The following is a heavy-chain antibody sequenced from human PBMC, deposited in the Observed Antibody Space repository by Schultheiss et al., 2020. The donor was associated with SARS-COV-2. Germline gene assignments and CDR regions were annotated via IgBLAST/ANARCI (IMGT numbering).Heavy chain of an antibody. CDR2: IYHSGST. CDR3: ARGEMATITFDY. V-gene: IGHV4-59*12. D-gene: IGHD5-24*01. CDR1: GGSISSYY. Sequence: SETLSLTCTVSGGSISSYYWSWIRQPPGKGLEWIGYIYHSGSTYYNPSLKSRVTISVDRSKNQFSLKLSSVTAADTAVYYCARGEMATITFDYWGQGTLVTVSS. J-gene: IGHJ4*02.